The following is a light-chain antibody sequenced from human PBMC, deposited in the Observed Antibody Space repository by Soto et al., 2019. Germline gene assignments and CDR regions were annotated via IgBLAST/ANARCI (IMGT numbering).Light chain of an antibody. CDR2: DAS. J-gene: IGKJ4*02. V-gene: IGKV1-39*01. CDR1: QSIISY. CDR3: QQSYSTPLT. Sequence: DIQMTQSPSSLSASVGDRVTITCRASQSIISYLNWYQQKPGKAPKLLIYDASSLQSGVPSRFSCSGSGTDFTLTISSLQPEDFATYYCQQSYSTPLTFGGGTKVDIK.